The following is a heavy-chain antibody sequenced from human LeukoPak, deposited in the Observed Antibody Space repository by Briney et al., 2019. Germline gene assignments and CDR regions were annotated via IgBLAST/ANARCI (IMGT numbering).Heavy chain of an antibody. CDR2: MYYSGST. CDR1: GGSISSSSYC. D-gene: IGHD2-2*01. CDR3: ARHVTAVDIVLVPAAIPPNYYYGLDV. J-gene: IGHJ6*02. V-gene: IGHV4-39*01. Sequence: PSETLSLTCTVSGGSISSSSYCWGWIRQPPGKGLEWIGGMYYSGSTYYNPSLKSRVTMSVDTSKNQFSLKLSSVTAADTAVYYCARHVTAVDIVLVPAAIPPNYYYGLDVWGQGTTVTVSS.